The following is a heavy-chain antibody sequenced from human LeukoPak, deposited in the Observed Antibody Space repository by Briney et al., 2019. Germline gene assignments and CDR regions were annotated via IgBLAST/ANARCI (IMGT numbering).Heavy chain of an antibody. J-gene: IGHJ4*02. V-gene: IGHV4-34*01. CDR3: VNYYDSSDYQQPNHFDY. CDR1: GGSFSGYY. CDR2: INHSGST. D-gene: IGHD3-22*01. Sequence: KPSETLSLTCAVYGGSFSGYYWSWIRQPPGKWLEWIGEINHSGSTNYNPSLKSRVTISVDTSKNQFSLKLSSVTAADTAVYYCVNYYDSSDYQQPNHFDYWGQGTLVTVSS.